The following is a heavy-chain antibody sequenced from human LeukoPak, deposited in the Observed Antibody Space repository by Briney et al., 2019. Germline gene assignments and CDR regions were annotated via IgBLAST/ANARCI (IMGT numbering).Heavy chain of an antibody. CDR1: GYTLTSYY. CDR3: ARGDHVLLWFGEFPALGY. D-gene: IGHD3-10*01. Sequence: GASVKVSCKASGYTLTSYYMHWVRQAPGQGLEWMGIINPSGGSTSYAQKFQGRVTMTRDMSTSTVYMELSSLRSEDTAVYYCARGDHVLLWFGEFPALGYWGQGTLVTVSS. CDR2: INPSGGST. V-gene: IGHV1-46*01. J-gene: IGHJ4*02.